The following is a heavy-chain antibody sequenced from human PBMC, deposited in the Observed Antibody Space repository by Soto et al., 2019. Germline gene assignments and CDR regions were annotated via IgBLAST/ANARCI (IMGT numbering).Heavy chain of an antibody. CDR1: GFTLGTYG. CDR3: AKEFFDSSGCYPSLDALDI. CDR2: ILNDGGDK. V-gene: IGHV3-30*18. D-gene: IGHD3-22*01. Sequence: QVQLAESGGGVVQPGRSLTITCAASGFTLGTYGMHWVRQAPGKGLEWVAVILNDGGDKYYSDSVMGRFTISRDNSKNTLFLQMISLRAEDTAVYFCAKEFFDSSGCYPSLDALDIWGQGTVVTVSS. J-gene: IGHJ3*02.